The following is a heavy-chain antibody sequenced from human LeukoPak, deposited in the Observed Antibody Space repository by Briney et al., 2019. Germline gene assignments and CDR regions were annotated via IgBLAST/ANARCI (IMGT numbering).Heavy chain of an antibody. J-gene: IGHJ4*02. Sequence: SETLSLTCTVSGGSISSSSYYWGWIRQPPGKGLEWIGSIYYSGSTYYNPSLKSRVTISVDTSKNQFSLKLSSVTAADTAVYYCARYYDSSGYSPRGVDYWGQGTLVTVSS. CDR3: ARYYDSSGYSPRGVDY. CDR2: IYYSGST. V-gene: IGHV4-39*01. D-gene: IGHD3-22*01. CDR1: GGSISSSSYY.